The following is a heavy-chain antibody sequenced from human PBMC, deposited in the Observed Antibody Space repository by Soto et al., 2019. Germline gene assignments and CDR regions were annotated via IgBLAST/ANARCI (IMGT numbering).Heavy chain of an antibody. Sequence: GGSLRLSCAASGFNVSSNYMSWIRQAPGKGLEWGSDIYSGGSTYYADSVKGRFTISRDNSKNTLYLQMNSLRAEDTAVYYCAREGCGSSSWDYYYGMDVWGRGTTVTVSS. CDR3: AREGCGSSSWDYYYGMDV. CDR1: GFNVSSNY. CDR2: IYSGGST. J-gene: IGHJ6*02. D-gene: IGHD6-13*01. V-gene: IGHV3-66*01.